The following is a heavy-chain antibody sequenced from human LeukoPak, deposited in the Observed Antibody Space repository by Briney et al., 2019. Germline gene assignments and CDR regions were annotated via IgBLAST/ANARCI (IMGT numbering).Heavy chain of an antibody. J-gene: IGHJ6*02. D-gene: IGHD2-2*02. V-gene: IGHV4-34*01. Sequence: SETLSLTCAVYGGSFSGYYWSWIRQPPGKGLEWIGEINHSGSTNYNPSLKSRVTISVDTSKNQFSLKLSSVTAADTAVYYCARGLRKYCSSTSCYMSGYYYYYYGMDVWGQGTTVTVSS. CDR3: ARGLRKYCSSTSCYMSGYYYYYYGMDV. CDR1: GGSFSGYY. CDR2: INHSGST.